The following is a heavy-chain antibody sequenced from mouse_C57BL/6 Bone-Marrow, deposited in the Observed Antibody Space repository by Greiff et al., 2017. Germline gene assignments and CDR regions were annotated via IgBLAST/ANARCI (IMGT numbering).Heavy chain of an antibody. Sequence: QVQLQQSGAELARPGASVKLSCKASGYTFTSYGISWVKQRTGQGLEWIGEIYPRSGNTYYNEKFKGKATLTADKSSSTAYMELRSLTSEDSAVYFCAREGPYYYGSRGNYFDYWGQGTTLTVSS. CDR2: IYPRSGNT. J-gene: IGHJ2*01. CDR1: GYTFTSYG. D-gene: IGHD1-1*01. CDR3: AREGPYYYGSRGNYFDY. V-gene: IGHV1-81*01.